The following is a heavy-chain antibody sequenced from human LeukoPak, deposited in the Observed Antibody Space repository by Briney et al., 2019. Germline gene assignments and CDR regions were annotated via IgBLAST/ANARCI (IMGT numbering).Heavy chain of an antibody. Sequence: SGTLSLTCTVSGGSISSSHWWTWVRQPPGKGLEWIGEIHHNGSTKDSPSLRSRVTISLDKSKNQFSLNLTSVTAADTAVYYCARGRLGPHYDYWGQGTLVTVSS. CDR3: ARGRLGPHYDY. D-gene: IGHD3-16*01. V-gene: IGHV4-4*02. J-gene: IGHJ4*02. CDR1: GGSISSSHW. CDR2: IHHNGST.